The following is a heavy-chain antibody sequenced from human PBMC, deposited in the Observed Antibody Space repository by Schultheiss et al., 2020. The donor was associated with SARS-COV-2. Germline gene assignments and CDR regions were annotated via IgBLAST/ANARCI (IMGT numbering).Heavy chain of an antibody. CDR1: GGSISSYY. CDR2: IYYSGTT. V-gene: IGHV4-59*01. CDR3: ARDDLGYSYGPLRY. J-gene: IGHJ4*02. D-gene: IGHD5-18*01. Sequence: GSLRLSCTVSGGSISSYYWSWIRQPPGKGLEWIGYIYYSGTTNYNPSLKSRVTISVDTSKNQFSLKLSSVTAADTAVYYCARDDLGYSYGPLRYWGQGTLVTVSS.